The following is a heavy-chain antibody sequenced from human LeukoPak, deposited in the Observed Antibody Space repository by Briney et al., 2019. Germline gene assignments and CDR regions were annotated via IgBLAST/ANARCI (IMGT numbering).Heavy chain of an antibody. J-gene: IGHJ5*02. CDR1: GNSISSGDNY. Sequence: SQTLSLTCTVSGNSISSGDNYWSWIRQPAGKGLEWIGRIYTSGSTNYNPSLKSRVTISVDTSKNQFSLKLSSVTAADTAVYYCARVVRSGNYLGWFDPWGQGTLVTVSS. D-gene: IGHD1-26*01. V-gene: IGHV4-61*02. CDR2: IYTSGST. CDR3: ARVVRSGNYLGWFDP.